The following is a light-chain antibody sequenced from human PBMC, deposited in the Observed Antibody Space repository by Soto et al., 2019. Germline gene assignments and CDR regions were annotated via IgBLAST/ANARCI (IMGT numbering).Light chain of an antibody. CDR3: QQYYSYPPPT. CDR2: AAS. J-gene: IGKJ4*01. V-gene: IGKV1-8*01. Sequence: AIRMTQSPSSFSASTGDRVTITCRASQGISSYLAWYQQKPGKAPKLLIYAASTLQSGVPSRFSGSGSGTDFTLTIGCLQSEDFATYYCQQYYSYPPPTFGGGTKVDIK. CDR1: QGISSY.